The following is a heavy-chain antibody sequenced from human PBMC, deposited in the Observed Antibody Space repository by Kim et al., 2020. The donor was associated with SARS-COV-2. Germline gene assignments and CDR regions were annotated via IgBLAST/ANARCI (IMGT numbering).Heavy chain of an antibody. D-gene: IGHD4-4*01. CDR3: AKDLFVRGTVTTGY. Sequence: GGSLRLSCAASGFTFSSYGMHWVRQAPGKGLEWVAVISYDGSNKYYADSVKGRFTISRDNSKNTLYLQMNSLRAEDTAVYYCAKDLFVRGTVTTGYWGQGTLVTVSS. CDR1: GFTFSSYG. V-gene: IGHV3-30*18. J-gene: IGHJ4*02. CDR2: ISYDGSNK.